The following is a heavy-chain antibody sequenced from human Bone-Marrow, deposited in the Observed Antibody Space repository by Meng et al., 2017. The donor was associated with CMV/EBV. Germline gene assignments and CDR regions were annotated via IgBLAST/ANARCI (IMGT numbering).Heavy chain of an antibody. D-gene: IGHD2/OR15-2a*01. CDR2: ISSSSSYI. CDR3: ARDQFYSMDY. J-gene: IGHJ4*02. V-gene: IGHV3-21*01. CDR1: GFTFSSYS. Sequence: GESLKISCAASGFTFSSYSMNWVRQAPGKGLEWVSSISSSSSYIYYADSVKGRFTISRDNAKNSLYLQMSSLRAEDTAVYYCARDQFYSMDYWGQGTLVTVS.